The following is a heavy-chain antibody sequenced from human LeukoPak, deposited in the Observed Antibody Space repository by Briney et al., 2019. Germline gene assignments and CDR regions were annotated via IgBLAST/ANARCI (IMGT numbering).Heavy chain of an antibody. D-gene: IGHD6-19*01. J-gene: IGHJ3*02. CDR2: ISWNSGNI. V-gene: IGHV3-9*01. Sequence: GGSLRLSCAASGFTFDDYAMHWVRQAPGKGLEWVSGISWNSGNIGYADSVKGRFTISRDNSKNTLYLQMNSLRAEDTAVYYCAKDLYSSGWNDAFDIWGQGTMVTVSS. CDR1: GFTFDDYA. CDR3: AKDLYSSGWNDAFDI.